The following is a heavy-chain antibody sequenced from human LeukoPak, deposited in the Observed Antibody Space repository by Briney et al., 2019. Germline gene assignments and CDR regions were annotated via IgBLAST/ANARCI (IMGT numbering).Heavy chain of an antibody. CDR3: ARCDGHDAFDI. CDR2: INHSGST. CDR1: GGSFSGYY. D-gene: IGHD5-24*01. Sequence: SETLSLTCAVYGGSFSGYYWSWIRQPPGKGLEWIGEINHSGSTNYNPSLKSRVTISVDTSKNQFSLKLSSVTAADTAVYYCARCDGHDAFDIWDQGTMVTVSS. J-gene: IGHJ3*02. V-gene: IGHV4-34*01.